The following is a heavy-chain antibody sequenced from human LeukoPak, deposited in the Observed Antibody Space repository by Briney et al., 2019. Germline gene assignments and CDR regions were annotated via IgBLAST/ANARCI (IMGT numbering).Heavy chain of an antibody. CDR1: GFTFSSYA. Sequence: PGGSLRLSCAASGFTFSSYAMSWVRQAPGKGLEWVSAISGSGGSTYYADSVKGRFTISRDNSKNTLYLQMNSLRAEDTAVYYCAPIPRGDIVAEVDYWGQGTLVTVSS. D-gene: IGHD5-12*01. CDR3: APIPRGDIVAEVDY. CDR2: ISGSGGST. J-gene: IGHJ4*02. V-gene: IGHV3-23*01.